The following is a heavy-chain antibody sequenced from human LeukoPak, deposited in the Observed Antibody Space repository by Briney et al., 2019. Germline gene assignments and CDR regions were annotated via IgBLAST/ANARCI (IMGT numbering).Heavy chain of an antibody. J-gene: IGHJ5*02. CDR3: ARRLWAYCGGDCYAQFFDP. CDR1: GYTFTSYY. V-gene: IGHV1-46*01. CDR2: INPSGGST. Sequence: ASVKVSCKASGYTFTSYYMHWVRQAPGQGLEWMGIINPSGGSTGYAQKFQGRVTMTRDTSTSTVYMELSSLRSEDTAVYYCARRLWAYCGGDCYAQFFDPWGQGTLVTVSS. D-gene: IGHD2-21*02.